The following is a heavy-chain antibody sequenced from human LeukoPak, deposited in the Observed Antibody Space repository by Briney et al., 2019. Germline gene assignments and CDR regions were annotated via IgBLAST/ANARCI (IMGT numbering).Heavy chain of an antibody. CDR2: IYTSGST. D-gene: IGHD3-10*01. Sequence: SETLSLTCTVSGDSTSRYYWSWIRQPAGKGLEWIGRIYTSGSTNYNPSLKSRVTISVDTSKNQFSLKLSSVTAADTAVYYCAGVITMVRGAEGAFDIWGQGTMVTVSS. CDR3: AGVITMVRGAEGAFDI. J-gene: IGHJ3*02. V-gene: IGHV4-4*07. CDR1: GDSTSRYY.